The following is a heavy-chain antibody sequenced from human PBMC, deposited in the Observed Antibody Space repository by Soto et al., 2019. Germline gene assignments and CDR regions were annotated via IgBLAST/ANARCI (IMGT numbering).Heavy chain of an antibody. CDR1: GGSFSGYY. Sequence: ETLSLTCSVYGGSFSGYYWSWIRQPPGKGLEWIGEINHSGSTNYNPSLKSRVTISVDTSKNQFSLKLSSVTAADTAVYYCARGQIVVVVAATSGVWFDPWGQGTLVTVSS. J-gene: IGHJ5*02. D-gene: IGHD2-15*01. CDR2: INHSGST. V-gene: IGHV4-34*01. CDR3: ARGQIVVVVAATSGVWFDP.